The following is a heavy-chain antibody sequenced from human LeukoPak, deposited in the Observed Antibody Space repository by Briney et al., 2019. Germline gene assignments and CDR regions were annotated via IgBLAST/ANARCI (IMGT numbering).Heavy chain of an antibody. J-gene: IGHJ4*02. CDR2: IIPIFGTA. D-gene: IGHD4-11*01. V-gene: IGHV1-69*06. CDR1: GGTFSSYA. Sequence: SVKVSCKASGGTFSSYAISWVRQAPGQGLEWMGGIIPIFGTANYAQKFQGRVTITADKSTSTAYMELSSLRSEDTAVYYCARSINYSNYLLDFWGQGTRVIVSS. CDR3: ARSINYSNYLLDF.